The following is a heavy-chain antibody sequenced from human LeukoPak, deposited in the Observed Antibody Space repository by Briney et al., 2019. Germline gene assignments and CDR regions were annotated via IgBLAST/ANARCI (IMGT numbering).Heavy chain of an antibody. CDR3: ARHLRFEGVDY. V-gene: IGHV3-7*01. D-gene: IGHD3-3*01. CDR1: GFAPSDHL. Sequence: PGGSLRLSCAASGFAPSDHLMIWVRQAPGKGLEWVANINHDESKMYYVDSVEGRFTISRDNAKNSLYLQMSSLRAEDTAVYYCARHLRFEGVDYWGQGTLVTVSS. CDR2: INHDESKM. J-gene: IGHJ4*02.